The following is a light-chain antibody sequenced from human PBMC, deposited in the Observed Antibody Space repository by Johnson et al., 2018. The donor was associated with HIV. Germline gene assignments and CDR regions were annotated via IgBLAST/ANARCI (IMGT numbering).Light chain of an antibody. CDR1: DSNIGNNY. CDR3: GTWDSSLGAYV. J-gene: IGLJ1*01. V-gene: IGLV1-51*01. Sequence: QSVLTQPPSVSAAPGQKVTISCSGTDSNIGNNYVSWYQQFPGTAPKLLIYDNNKRPSGIPDRFSGSKSGTSATLGITGLQTGDEAEYYCGTWDSSLGAYVFGTGTKVTVL. CDR2: DNN.